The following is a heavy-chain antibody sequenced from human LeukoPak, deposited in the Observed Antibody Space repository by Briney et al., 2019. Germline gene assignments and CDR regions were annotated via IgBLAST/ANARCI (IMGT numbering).Heavy chain of an antibody. CDR3: ARHRRFGELFY. D-gene: IGHD3-10*01. CDR1: GGSFSGYY. Sequence: SETLSLTCAVYGGSFSGYYWSWIRQPPGKGLEWIGEINHSGSTNYNPSLKSRVTISVDTSKNQFSLKLSSVTAADTAVYYCARHRRFGELFYWGQGTLVTVSS. J-gene: IGHJ4*02. V-gene: IGHV4-34*01. CDR2: INHSGST.